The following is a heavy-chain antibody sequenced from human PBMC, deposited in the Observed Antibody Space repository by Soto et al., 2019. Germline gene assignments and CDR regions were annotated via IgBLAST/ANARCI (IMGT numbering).Heavy chain of an antibody. CDR3: ARDRGGQLGYYYGMDV. CDR1: GGSISSYY. Sequence: SETLSLTCTVSGGSISSYYWSWIRQPPGKGLEWIGYIYYSGSTNYNPSLKSRVTISVDTSKNQFSLKLSSVTAADTAVYYCARDRGGQLGYYYGMDVWGQGTTVTVSS. V-gene: IGHV4-59*01. CDR2: IYYSGST. J-gene: IGHJ6*02. D-gene: IGHD6-6*01.